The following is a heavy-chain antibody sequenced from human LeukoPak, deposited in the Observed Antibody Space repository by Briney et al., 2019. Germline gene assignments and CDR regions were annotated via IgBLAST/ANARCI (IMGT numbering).Heavy chain of an antibody. J-gene: IGHJ4*02. CDR2: IYYSGST. CDR1: GGSISSYY. CDR3: ARRDSTTFDY. V-gene: IGHV4-59*12. D-gene: IGHD2-2*01. Sequence: PSETLSLTCTVSGGSISSYYWSWIQQPPGKGLEWIGYIYYSGSTNYNPSLKSRVTISVDTSKNQFSLKLSSVTAADTAVYYCARRDSTTFDYWGQGTLVTVSS.